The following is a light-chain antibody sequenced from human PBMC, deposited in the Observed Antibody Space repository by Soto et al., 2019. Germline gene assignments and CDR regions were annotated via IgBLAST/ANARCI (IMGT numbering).Light chain of an antibody. V-gene: IGLV2-23*02. CDR3: CSYAGSSTLYV. CDR2: EVS. J-gene: IGLJ1*01. CDR1: SSDVGSYNL. Sequence: QFALTQPASVSGSPGQSITISWTGTSSDVGSYNLVSWYQQHPGKAPKLMIYEVSKRPSGVSNRFSGSKSGNTASLTISGLQAEDEADYYCCSYAGSSTLYVFGTGTKVTVL.